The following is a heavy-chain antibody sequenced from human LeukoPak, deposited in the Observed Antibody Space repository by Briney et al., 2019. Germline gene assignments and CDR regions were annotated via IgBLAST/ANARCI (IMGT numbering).Heavy chain of an antibody. J-gene: IGHJ4*02. Sequence: ASVKVSCKAFGYTFTGYYMHWVRQAPGQGLEWMGWINPNSGGTNYAQKFQGRVTMTRDTSISTAYMELSRLRSDDTAVYYCARALRQLSGSYYFDYWGQGTLITVSS. V-gene: IGHV1-2*02. D-gene: IGHD6-6*01. CDR2: INPNSGGT. CDR1: GYTFTGYY. CDR3: ARALRQLSGSYYFDY.